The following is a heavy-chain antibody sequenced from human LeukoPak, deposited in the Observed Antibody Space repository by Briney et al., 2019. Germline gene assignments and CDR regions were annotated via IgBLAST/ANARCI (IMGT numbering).Heavy chain of an antibody. CDR2: IIPIFGTA. CDR3: ARVLGIAAAYYYYMDV. D-gene: IGHD6-13*01. Sequence: GASVKVSCKASGYTFTSYGISWVRQAPGQGLEWMGGIIPIFGTANYAQKFQGRVTITADKSTSTAYMELSSLRSEDTAGYYCARVLGIAAAYYYYMDVWGKGTTVTVSS. V-gene: IGHV1-69*06. J-gene: IGHJ6*03. CDR1: GYTFTSYG.